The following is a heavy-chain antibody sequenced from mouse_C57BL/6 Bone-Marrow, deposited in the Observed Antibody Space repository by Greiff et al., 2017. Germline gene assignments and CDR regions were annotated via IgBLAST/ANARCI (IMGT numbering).Heavy chain of an antibody. Sequence: QVQLQQSGAELARPGASVKMSCKASGYTFTSYTMHWVKQRPGQGLEWIGYINPSSGYTKYNQKFKDKATLTADKSSSTAYMQLSSLTSEDSAVYYCARGRGQLRLRFAYWGQGTLVTVSA. J-gene: IGHJ3*01. D-gene: IGHD3-2*02. V-gene: IGHV1-4*01. CDR2: INPSSGYT. CDR3: ARGRGQLRLRFAY. CDR1: GYTFTSYT.